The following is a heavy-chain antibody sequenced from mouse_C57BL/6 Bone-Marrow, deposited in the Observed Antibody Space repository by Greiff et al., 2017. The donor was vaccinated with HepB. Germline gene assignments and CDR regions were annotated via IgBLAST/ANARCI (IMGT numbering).Heavy chain of an antibody. J-gene: IGHJ2*01. V-gene: IGHV5-12*01. CDR2: ISNGGGST. CDR3: ARLGKHGRDFDY. CDR1: GFTFSDYY. Sequence: EVQRVESGGGLVQPGGSLKLSCAASGFTFSDYYMYWVRQTPEKSLEWVAYISNGGGSTYYPDTVQGRFTISRDNAKNTLYLQMSRLKSEDTAKYYGARLGKHGRDFDYWGQGTTLTVSS. D-gene: IGHD3-1*01.